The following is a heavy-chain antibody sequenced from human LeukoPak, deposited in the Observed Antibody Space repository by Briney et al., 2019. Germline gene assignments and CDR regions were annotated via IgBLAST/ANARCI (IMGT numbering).Heavy chain of an antibody. Sequence: GESLKISCKASGYSFTSYWIGWVRQMPGKGLEWMGTIYPGDSDTRYCPSFQGQVTISADKSVTTAYLQWSSLKASDTAIYYCARHVTMVRGILNAFNIWGQGTMVTVSS. D-gene: IGHD3-10*01. V-gene: IGHV5-51*01. CDR3: ARHVTMVRGILNAFNI. CDR1: GYSFTSYW. J-gene: IGHJ3*02. CDR2: IYPGDSDT.